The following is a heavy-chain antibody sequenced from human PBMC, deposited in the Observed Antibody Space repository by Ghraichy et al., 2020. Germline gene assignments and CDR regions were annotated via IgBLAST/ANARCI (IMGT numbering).Heavy chain of an antibody. J-gene: IGHJ4*02. CDR3: ARWTFGDYGKTQY. D-gene: IGHD4-17*01. V-gene: IGHV4-34*01. CDR2: VSHSGNT. CDR1: GGSFSKYY. Sequence: SETLSLTCAVYGGSFSKYYWSWIRQPPGKGLEWIGEVSHSGNTTYNPSLASRVTVSVDTSKNQLSLKLNSVTAAHTAVYFCARWTFGDYGKTQYWGQGTLVSVSS.